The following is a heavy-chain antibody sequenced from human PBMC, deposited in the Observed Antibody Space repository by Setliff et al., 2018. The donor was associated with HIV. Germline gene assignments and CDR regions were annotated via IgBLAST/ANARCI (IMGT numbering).Heavy chain of an antibody. CDR2: IYYSGST. CDR3: ARGGGTSSPIDYHYYIDV. V-gene: IGHV4-59*08. J-gene: IGHJ6*03. D-gene: IGHD6-6*01. Sequence: SETLSLTCTVSGGSISSYYWSWIRQHPGKGLEWIGYIYYSGSTYYNPSLKSRVTISVDTSNNQFSLKLSSVTAADTAVYYCARGGGTSSPIDYHYYIDVWGKGTTVTVSS. CDR1: GGSISSYY.